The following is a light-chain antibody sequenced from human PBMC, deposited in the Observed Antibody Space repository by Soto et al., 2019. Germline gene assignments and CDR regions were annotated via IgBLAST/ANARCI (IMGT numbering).Light chain of an antibody. CDR1: TSNIGTNT. CDR3: AAWDDSLNGYV. V-gene: IGLV1-44*01. Sequence: QSVLTQSPSASGTPGQRVSISCSGSTSNIGTNTVSWYQHVPGTAPKLLIYSNDQRPSAVPGRFSGSKSGTSASLAISGLQSEDEADYYCAAWDDSLNGYVFGTGTKVTVL. J-gene: IGLJ1*01. CDR2: SND.